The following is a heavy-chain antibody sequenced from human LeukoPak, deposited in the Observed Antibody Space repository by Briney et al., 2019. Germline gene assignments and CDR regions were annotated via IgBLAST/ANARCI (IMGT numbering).Heavy chain of an antibody. D-gene: IGHD3-3*01. CDR2: ISGSGNST. Sequence: GGSLRLSCAASGFTFSSYAMSWVRQAPGKGLEWVSAISGSGNSTYYTDSVKGRFTISRDNSKNTLYLQMNSLRVEDTAVYYCAKDPSTIRFLEWLPPGTFFDYWGQGTLVTVSS. V-gene: IGHV3-23*01. CDR1: GFTFSSYA. CDR3: AKDPSTIRFLEWLPPGTFFDY. J-gene: IGHJ4*02.